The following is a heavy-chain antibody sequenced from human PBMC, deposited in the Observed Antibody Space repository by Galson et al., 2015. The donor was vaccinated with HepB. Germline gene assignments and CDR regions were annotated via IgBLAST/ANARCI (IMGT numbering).Heavy chain of an antibody. D-gene: IGHD6-19*01. J-gene: IGHJ4*02. Sequence: SVKVSCKASDYTFTSYGISWVRQAPGQGLEWMGWISAYNGNTNYAQKLQGRVTMTTDTSTNTAYMELTSLRSDDTAVYYCARGGGYGSGWYEPGLDYWGQGTLVTVSS. CDR1: DYTFTSYG. V-gene: IGHV1-18*01. CDR2: ISAYNGNT. CDR3: ARGGGYGSGWYEPGLDY.